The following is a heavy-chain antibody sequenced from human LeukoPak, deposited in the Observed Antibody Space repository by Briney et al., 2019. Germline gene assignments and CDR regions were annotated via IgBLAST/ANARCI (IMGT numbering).Heavy chain of an antibody. CDR1: GGSISSGGYS. V-gene: IGHV4-30-2*01. CDR2: IYHSGST. J-gene: IGHJ4*02. CDR3: AREVVDYDSSGYYFDY. D-gene: IGHD3-22*01. Sequence: PSQTLSLTCAVSGGSISSGGYSWSWIRQPPGKGLEWIGYIYHSGSTCYNPSLKSRVTISVDRSKNQFSLKLSSVTAADTAVYYCAREVVDYDSSGYYFDYWGQGTLVTVSS.